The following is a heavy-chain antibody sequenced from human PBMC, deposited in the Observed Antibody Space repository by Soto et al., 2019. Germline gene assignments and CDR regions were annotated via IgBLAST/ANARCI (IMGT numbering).Heavy chain of an antibody. D-gene: IGHD6-19*01. CDR1: GYTFTSYG. J-gene: IGHJ6*02. CDR2: ISAYNGNT. Sequence: QVQLVQSGAEVKKPGASVKVSCKASGYTFTSYGISWVRQAPGQGLEWMGWISAYNGNTNYAQKLQGRVTMTTDTSTSTAYMELRSLRSDDTAVYYCARDLSPPASIAVAKTAAYYYYYYGMDVWGQGTTVTVSS. V-gene: IGHV1-18*01. CDR3: ARDLSPPASIAVAKTAAYYYYYYGMDV.